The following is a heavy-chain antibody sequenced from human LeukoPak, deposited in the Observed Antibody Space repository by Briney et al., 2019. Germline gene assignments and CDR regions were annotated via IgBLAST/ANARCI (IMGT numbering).Heavy chain of an antibody. D-gene: IGHD3-3*01. CDR3: ERGPYDFWSGYLDY. J-gene: IGHJ4*02. V-gene: IGHV3-21*01. Sequence: GGSLRLSCAASGFTFSSYSMNWVRQAPGKGLEWVSSISSSSSYIYYADSVKGRFTISRDNAKNSLYLQMNSLRAEDTAVYYCERGPYDFWSGYLDYWGQGTLVTVSS. CDR1: GFTFSSYS. CDR2: ISSSSSYI.